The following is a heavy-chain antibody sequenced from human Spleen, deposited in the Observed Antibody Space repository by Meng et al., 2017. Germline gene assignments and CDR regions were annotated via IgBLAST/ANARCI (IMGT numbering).Heavy chain of an antibody. D-gene: IGHD3-16*01. J-gene: IGHJ4*02. Sequence: GESLKISCAASGFTFRSYAMNWVRQTPGKGLEWVSAISSSGGSTYYADSVKGRVTISRDNSKNMLYLQMNSLTAEDTAVYYCAKGGERGRFDYWGQGTLVTVSS. CDR2: ISSSGGST. CDR1: GFTFRSYA. V-gene: IGHV3-23*01. CDR3: AKGGERGRFDY.